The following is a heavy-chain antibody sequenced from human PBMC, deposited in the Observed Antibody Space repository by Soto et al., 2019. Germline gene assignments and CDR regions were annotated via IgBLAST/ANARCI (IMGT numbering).Heavy chain of an antibody. D-gene: IGHD3-16*01. CDR3: GTIMRPTLSS. Sequence: EVQVVDSGGGLVQPGGSLRLSCAASGFTFGSHWMTWVRPVPGKGLEWVANINQDGSDNYYVDSVKGRCTISRDNAKNSLYRQMNSLRVSDTAVYYCGTIMRPTLSSWGQGILFTVS. V-gene: IGHV3-7*01. CDR2: INQDGSDN. J-gene: IGHJ1*01. CDR1: GFTFGSHW.